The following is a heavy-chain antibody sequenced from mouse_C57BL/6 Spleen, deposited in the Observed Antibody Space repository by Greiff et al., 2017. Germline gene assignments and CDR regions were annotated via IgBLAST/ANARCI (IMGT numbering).Heavy chain of an antibody. CDR3: TSGGIYYDYDWFAY. Sequence: QVHVKQSGAELVRPGASVTLSCKASGYTFTDYEMHWVKQTPVHGLEWIGAIDPETGGTAYNQKFKGKAILTADKSSSTASMELRSLPSEDSAVYYCTSGGIYYDYDWFAYWGQGTLVTVSA. D-gene: IGHD2-4*01. V-gene: IGHV1-15*01. CDR1: GYTFTDYE. J-gene: IGHJ3*01. CDR2: IDPETGGT.